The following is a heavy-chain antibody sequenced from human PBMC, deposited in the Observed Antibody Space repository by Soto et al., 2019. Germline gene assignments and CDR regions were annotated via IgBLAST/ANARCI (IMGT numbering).Heavy chain of an antibody. CDR3: ASARHIGP. V-gene: IGHV3-7*01. J-gene: IGHJ5*02. CDR1: GFTFSNYW. CDR2: IKQDGSES. Sequence: PGGSLRLSCAASGFTFSNYWMSWVRQAPGKGLEWVASIKQDGSESNYADSVKGRFTISRDNAENSLYLQMTSLRAEDTAVYYCASARHIGPWGQGTLVTVSS. D-gene: IGHD2-21*01.